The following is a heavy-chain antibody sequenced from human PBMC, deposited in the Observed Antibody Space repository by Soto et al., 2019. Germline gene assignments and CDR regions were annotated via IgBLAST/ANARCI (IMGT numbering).Heavy chain of an antibody. Sequence: EVQLVESGGGLVQPGGSLRLSCAASGFTFSSYDMHWVRQATGKGLEWVSAIGTAGDTYYPGSVKGRFTISRENAKNSLYLQMNSLRAGDTAVYYCAREVEGNYGFYGYYYYCMDVWGKGTTVTVSS. CDR3: AREVEGNYGFYGYYYYCMDV. D-gene: IGHD4-17*01. V-gene: IGHV3-13*01. CDR1: GFTFSSYD. CDR2: IGTAGDT. J-gene: IGHJ6*03.